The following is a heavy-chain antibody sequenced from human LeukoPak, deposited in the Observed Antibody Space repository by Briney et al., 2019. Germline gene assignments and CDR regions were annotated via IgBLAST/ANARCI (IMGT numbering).Heavy chain of an antibody. V-gene: IGHV3-23*01. J-gene: IGHJ4*02. Sequence: GGSLRLSCAASGFTFSSYAMSWVRQAPGKGLEWVSAISGSGGSTYYADSVKGRFTISRDNSKNTLYLQMNSLRAEDTAVYYCAKDGNREFGELLWQYDFDYWGQGTLVTVSS. CDR1: GFTFSSYA. D-gene: IGHD3-10*01. CDR3: AKDGNREFGELLWQYDFDY. CDR2: ISGSGGST.